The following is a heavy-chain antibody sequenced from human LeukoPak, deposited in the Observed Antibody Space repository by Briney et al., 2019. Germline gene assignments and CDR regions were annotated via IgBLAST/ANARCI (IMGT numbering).Heavy chain of an antibody. Sequence: GGSLRLSCAASGFTFSSYAMSWVRQAPGKGLEWVSAISGSGGSTYYADSVKGRFTISRDNSKNTLYLQMNSLRAEDTAVYYCAKDRGLWFGELSIFDYWGQGTLVTVSS. CDR2: ISGSGGST. V-gene: IGHV3-23*01. D-gene: IGHD3-10*01. CDR1: GFTFSSYA. J-gene: IGHJ4*02. CDR3: AKDRGLWFGELSIFDY.